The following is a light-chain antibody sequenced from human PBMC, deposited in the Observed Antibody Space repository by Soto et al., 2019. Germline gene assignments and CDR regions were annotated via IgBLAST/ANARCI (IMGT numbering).Light chain of an antibody. V-gene: IGKV3-11*01. CDR2: DAS. CDR1: QSVSSY. Sequence: EIVLTQSPATLSSSPGERATLSCRASQSVSSYLAWYQQKPGQAPRLLIYDASNRATGIPARFSGSGSGTHCTLTISSLEPEDVAIYYCQQRSNWPPVTFGGGTKVEIK. J-gene: IGKJ4*01. CDR3: QQRSNWPPVT.